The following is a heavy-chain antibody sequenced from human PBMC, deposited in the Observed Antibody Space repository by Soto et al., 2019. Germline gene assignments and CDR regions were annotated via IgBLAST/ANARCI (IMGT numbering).Heavy chain of an antibody. D-gene: IGHD4-17*01. V-gene: IGHV4-31*03. Sequence: QVQLQESGPGLVKPSQTLSLTCTVSGGSISSGGYYWCWIRQNPGKGLEWIGSIYYSGSTNYNPSLTRRVTIAVDTSKNQFTLKLSSVTAADTAVYYCERESTWGQGTLVTVSS. CDR3: EREST. CDR2: IYYSGST. CDR1: GGSISSGGYY. J-gene: IGHJ4*02.